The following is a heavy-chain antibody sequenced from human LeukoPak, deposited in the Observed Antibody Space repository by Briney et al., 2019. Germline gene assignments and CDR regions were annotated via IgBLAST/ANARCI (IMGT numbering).Heavy chain of an antibody. CDR1: GFTFGTYV. D-gene: IGHD2/OR15-2a*01. Sequence: GGSLRLSCAASGFTFGTYVMSWVRQAPGKGLEYVAAITGTGGRLYYAESVRGRFTIPRDNSKSTVSLQMNSLRAEDTAVYYCANPRINYLYYFDYWGQGTLVTVSS. V-gene: IGHV3-23*01. J-gene: IGHJ4*02. CDR2: ITGTGGRL. CDR3: ANPRINYLYYFDY.